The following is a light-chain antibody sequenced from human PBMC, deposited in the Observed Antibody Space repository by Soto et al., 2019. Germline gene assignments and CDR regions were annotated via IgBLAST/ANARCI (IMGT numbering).Light chain of an antibody. J-gene: IGLJ2*01. Sequence: QSVLTQPASVSGSPGQSITISCTGTSSDVGGYNYVSWYQQHPGKAPKLMIYEVSNRPSGVSNRFSGSKSGNTASLTISGRQAEDEADYYCSSYTSINTLVFGGGTKLTVL. CDR3: SSYTSINTLV. CDR1: SSDVGGYNY. V-gene: IGLV2-14*01. CDR2: EVS.